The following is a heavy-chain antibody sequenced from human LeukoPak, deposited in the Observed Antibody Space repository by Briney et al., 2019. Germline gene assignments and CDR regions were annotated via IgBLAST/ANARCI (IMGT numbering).Heavy chain of an antibody. J-gene: IGHJ4*02. CDR2: ISPDGSVK. D-gene: IGHD3-22*01. V-gene: IGHV3-7*03. CDR3: AKAAHYYDSSGYSCY. CDR1: GFSFTSSW. Sequence: GGSLRLSCAASGFSFTSSWMTWVRQAPGKGLEWVANISPDGSVKNHVASVKGRLTISRDNAKTTLYLQMNSLRAEDTAVYYCAKAAHYYDSSGYSCYWGQGTLVTVSS.